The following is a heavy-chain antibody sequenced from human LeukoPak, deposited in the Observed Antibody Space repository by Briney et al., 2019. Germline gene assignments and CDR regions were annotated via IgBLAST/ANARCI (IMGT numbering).Heavy chain of an antibody. CDR2: ISASGAYI. Sequence: GGSLRLSCAASGFTFSAYAMSWVRQAPGKGLEWISCISASGAYIYSADSLKGRFSISRDNSKNTLYLQMNSLGIEDTAVYYCAKKFDNTGYYYEEYWGQGTLVTVSS. CDR1: GFTFSAYA. J-gene: IGHJ4*02. D-gene: IGHD3-22*01. CDR3: AKKFDNTGYYYEEY. V-gene: IGHV3-23*01.